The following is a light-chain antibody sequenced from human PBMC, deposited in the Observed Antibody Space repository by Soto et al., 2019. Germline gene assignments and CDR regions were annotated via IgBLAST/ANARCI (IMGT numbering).Light chain of an antibody. CDR2: GAS. V-gene: IGKV3-20*01. CDR3: QQYHKLPGT. CDR1: QSVSSSY. Sequence: EIVLTQSPGTLSLSPGERATLSCWASQSVSSSYLAWYQQKPGQAPRLLIYGASTRATGIPDRFSGSGSGTDFTLTISRLEPEDFAVDYCQQYHKLPGTFCQGTKVEIK. J-gene: IGKJ1*01.